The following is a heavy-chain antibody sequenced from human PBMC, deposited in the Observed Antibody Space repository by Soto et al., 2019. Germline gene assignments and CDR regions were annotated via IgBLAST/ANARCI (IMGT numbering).Heavy chain of an antibody. CDR2: ISGSGGST. Sequence: SHIVSCAVPEFTLSNFAMSWVRQAPGKGLEWVSAISGSGGSTYYADSVKGRFTISRDNSKNTLYLQMNSLRAEDTAVYYCVLGIVRGWGQGTLVTVSS. CDR1: EFTLSNFA. J-gene: IGHJ4*02. V-gene: IGHV3-23*01. CDR3: VLGIVRG. D-gene: IGHD3-16*01.